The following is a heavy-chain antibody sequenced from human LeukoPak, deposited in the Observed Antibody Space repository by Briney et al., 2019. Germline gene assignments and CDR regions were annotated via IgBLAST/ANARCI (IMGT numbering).Heavy chain of an antibody. D-gene: IGHD6-19*01. CDR3: AKDVEQWLVTYFDY. CDR1: GFTFSSCA. J-gene: IGHJ4*02. Sequence: PGGSLRLSCAASGFTFSSCAMSWVRQAPGKGLEWVSAISGSGGSTYYADSVKGRFTISRDNSKNTLYLQMNSLRAEDTAVYYCAKDVEQWLVTYFDYWGQGTLVTVSS. V-gene: IGHV3-23*01. CDR2: ISGSGGST.